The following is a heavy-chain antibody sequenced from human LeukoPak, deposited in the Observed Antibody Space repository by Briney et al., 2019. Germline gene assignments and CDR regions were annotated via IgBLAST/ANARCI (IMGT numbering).Heavy chain of an antibody. D-gene: IGHD1-7*01. Sequence: SETLSLTCTVSGGSISSSSYYWGWIRQPPGKGLEWIGSIYYSGSTYYNPSLKSRVTISVDTSKNQFSLKLSSVTAADTAVYYCARGSIIWNYRYNWFDPWGQGTLVTVSS. CDR1: GGSISSSSYY. CDR2: IYYSGST. V-gene: IGHV4-39*07. J-gene: IGHJ5*02. CDR3: ARGSIIWNYRYNWFDP.